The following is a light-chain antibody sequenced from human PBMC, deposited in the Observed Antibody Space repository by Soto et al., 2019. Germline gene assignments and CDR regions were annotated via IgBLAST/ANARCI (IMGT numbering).Light chain of an antibody. CDR3: SSYAGSNNYV. CDR2: GNS. V-gene: IGLV1-40*01. CDR1: SSNIGAGYD. J-gene: IGLJ1*01. Sequence: QSVLTQPPSVSGAPGQRVTISCTGSSSNIGAGYDVHWYQQLPGTAPKLLIYGNSNRPSGVPDRFSGSKSGTSASLAITGLQAEDEAGYYCSSYAGSNNYVFGTGTKVTV.